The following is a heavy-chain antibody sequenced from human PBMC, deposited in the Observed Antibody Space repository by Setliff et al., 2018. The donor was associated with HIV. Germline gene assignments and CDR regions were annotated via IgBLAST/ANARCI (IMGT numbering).Heavy chain of an antibody. CDR1: GYSFINYG. V-gene: IGHV1-18*01. CDR2: ISAYNGNT. CDR3: ARARLQGMVTAVGPHDNCLDP. Sequence: ASVKVSCKASGYSFINYGISWVRQAPGQGLEWMGWISAYNGNTNYAPRLLGRVTMTTDTSTSTAYMELRSLSSDDTAVYYCARARLQGMVTAVGPHDNCLDPWGQGTQVTVSS. D-gene: IGHD2-21*02. J-gene: IGHJ5*02.